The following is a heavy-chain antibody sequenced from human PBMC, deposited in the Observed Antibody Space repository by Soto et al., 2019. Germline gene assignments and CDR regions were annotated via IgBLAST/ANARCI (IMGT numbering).Heavy chain of an antibody. CDR2: INPSGGST. V-gene: IGHV1-46*03. CDR3: ARDGEYSSSSWPYYYYMDV. Sequence: QVQLVQSGAEVKKPGASVKVSCKASGYTFTSYYMHWVRQAPGQGLAGMGIINPSGGSTSYAQKFQGRVTMTRDTSTSTVYMELSSLRSEDTAVYYCARDGEYSSSSWPYYYYMDVWGKGTTVTVSS. CDR1: GYTFTSYY. D-gene: IGHD6-6*01. J-gene: IGHJ6*03.